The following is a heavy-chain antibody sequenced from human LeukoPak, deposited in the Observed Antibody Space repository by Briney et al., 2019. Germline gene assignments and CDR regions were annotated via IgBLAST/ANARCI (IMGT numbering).Heavy chain of an antibody. CDR2: ISAYNGNT. Sequence: ASVKVSCKASGYTFTSYGISWVRQAPGQGLEWMGWISAYNGNTNYAQKLQGRVTMTTDTSTNTAYMELRSLRSDDTAVYYCARSLGYCSSTSCYIGYWFDPWGQGTLVTVSS. D-gene: IGHD2-2*02. CDR1: GYTFTSYG. V-gene: IGHV1-18*01. J-gene: IGHJ5*02. CDR3: ARSLGYCSSTSCYIGYWFDP.